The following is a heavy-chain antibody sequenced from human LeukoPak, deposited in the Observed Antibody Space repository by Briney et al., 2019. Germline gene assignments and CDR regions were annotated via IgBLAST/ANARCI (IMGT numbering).Heavy chain of an antibody. V-gene: IGHV3-23*01. CDR1: GFTFSSYG. D-gene: IGHD6-13*01. CDR3: AKQQQLVRGVFDY. J-gene: IGHJ4*02. Sequence: GGTLRLSCAASGFTFSSYGMSWVRQAPGKGLEWVSAISGSGGSTYYADSVKGRFTISRDNSKNTLYLQMNSLRAEDTAVYYCAKQQQLVRGVFDYWGQGTLVTVSS. CDR2: ISGSGGST.